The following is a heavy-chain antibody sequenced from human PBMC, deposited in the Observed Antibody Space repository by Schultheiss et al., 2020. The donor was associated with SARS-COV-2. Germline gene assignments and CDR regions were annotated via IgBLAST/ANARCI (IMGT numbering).Heavy chain of an antibody. Sequence: GGSLRLSCAASGFTVSSNYMSWVRQAPGKGLEWVANIKQDGSEKYYVDSVKGRFTISRDNAKNSLYLQMNSLRAEDTAVYYCARDMAVAGTTDYYYGMDVWGQGTTVTVSS. J-gene: IGHJ6*02. CDR1: GFTVSSNY. CDR3: ARDMAVAGTTDYYYGMDV. D-gene: IGHD6-19*01. V-gene: IGHV3-7*01. CDR2: IKQDGSEK.